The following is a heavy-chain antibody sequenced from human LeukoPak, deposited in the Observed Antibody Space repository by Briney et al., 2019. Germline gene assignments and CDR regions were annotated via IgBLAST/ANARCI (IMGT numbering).Heavy chain of an antibody. CDR3: ARGLQQQLGWFDP. J-gene: IGHJ5*02. V-gene: IGHV3-53*04. Sequence: GGSLRLSCAASGFTVSNNYMSWVRQAPGKGLEWVSIIYSGGSTYYADSVRGRFSISRNNSKNTLYLQMNSLRADDTAVYYCARGLQQQLGWFDPWGQGTQVTVSS. CDR1: GFTVSNNY. CDR2: IYSGGST. D-gene: IGHD6-13*01.